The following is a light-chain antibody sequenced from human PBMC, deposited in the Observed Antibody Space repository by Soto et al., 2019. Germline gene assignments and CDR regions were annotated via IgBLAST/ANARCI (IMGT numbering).Light chain of an antibody. CDR1: QGVNSW. CDR2: AAS. J-gene: IGKJ4*01. V-gene: IGKV1-12*01. Sequence: DIQMTQSPSSVSASVGDRVTITCRASQGVNSWLSWYQQKPGKAPKLLIYAASTLHSGVPSRFSGSGSGTDFTLTISSLQPEDFATYFCQQSNYLPLTFGGGTQVEIK. CDR3: QQSNYLPLT.